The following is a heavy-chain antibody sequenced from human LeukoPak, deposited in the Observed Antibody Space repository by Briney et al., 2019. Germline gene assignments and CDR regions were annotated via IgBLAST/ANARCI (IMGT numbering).Heavy chain of an antibody. D-gene: IGHD2-2*01. Sequence: SETLSLTCAVSGYSISSGYYWGWIRQPPGKGLEWIGSIYHSGSTYYNPSLKSRVTISVDPSKNQFSLKLSSVTAADTAVYYCARFVSGVVVVPAAAGYYYFDYWGQGTLVTVSS. J-gene: IGHJ4*02. CDR1: GYSISSGYY. V-gene: IGHV4-38-2*01. CDR2: IYHSGST. CDR3: ARFVSGVVVVPAAAGYYYFDY.